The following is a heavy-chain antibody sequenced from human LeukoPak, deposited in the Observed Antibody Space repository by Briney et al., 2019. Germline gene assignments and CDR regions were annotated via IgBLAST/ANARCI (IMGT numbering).Heavy chain of an antibody. V-gene: IGHV3-33*01. J-gene: IGHJ4*02. D-gene: IGHD3-22*01. CDR3: ARQVGIYDSSGEVDY. CDR2: IWYDGSNK. Sequence: PGGSLRLSCAASGFTFSSYGMHWVRQAPGKGLEGVAVIWYDGSNKYYADSVKGRFTISRDNSKNTLYLQMNSLRAEDTAVYYCARQVGIYDSSGEVDYWGQGTLVTVSS. CDR1: GFTFSSYG.